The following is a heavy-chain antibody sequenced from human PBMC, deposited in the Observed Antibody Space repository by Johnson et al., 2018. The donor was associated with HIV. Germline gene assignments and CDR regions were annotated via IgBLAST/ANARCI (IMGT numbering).Heavy chain of an antibody. D-gene: IGHD6-19*01. V-gene: IGHV3-66*03. CDR2: IYSGGST. Sequence: VQLVESGGGLIQPGGSLRLSCAASGFTVSSNYMSWVRQAPGKGLEWVSVIYSGGSTYYADSVKGRFTISRDNSKNTLYLQMNSLRAEDTAVYYCARNTYSSPGAFNIWGQGTMVTVSS. CDR3: ARNTYSSPGAFNI. CDR1: GFTVSSNY. J-gene: IGHJ3*02.